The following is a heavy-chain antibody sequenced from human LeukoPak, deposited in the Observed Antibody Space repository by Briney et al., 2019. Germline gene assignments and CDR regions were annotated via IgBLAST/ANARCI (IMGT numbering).Heavy chain of an antibody. V-gene: IGHV3-23*01. J-gene: IGHJ3*01. CDR3: ARAKIAAAGTGAFDV. CDR1: GFTFNNYG. CDR2: IADGGETT. D-gene: IGHD6-13*01. Sequence: GGSLRLSCAVSGFTFNNYGMSWVRQAPGMGLEWVSAIADGGETTYYADSVKGRFTISRDYSKNTLHLQMNSVRAEDTAVYYCARAKIAAAGTGAFDVWGQGTLVTVSS.